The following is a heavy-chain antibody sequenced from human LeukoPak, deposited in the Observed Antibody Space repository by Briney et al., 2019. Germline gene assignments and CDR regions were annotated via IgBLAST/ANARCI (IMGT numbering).Heavy chain of an antibody. CDR1: GFTFSNYW. Sequence: GGSLRLSCAAAGFTFSNYWMSWVRQAPGKGLEWVASIHQHGNEKYFVDSVRGRFTISRDNAKNSLYLQMSSLRAEDTAVYYCATLNGPLFEYWGQGTLVTVSS. J-gene: IGHJ4*02. D-gene: IGHD2-8*01. CDR2: IHQHGNEK. CDR3: ATLNGPLFEY. V-gene: IGHV3-7*01.